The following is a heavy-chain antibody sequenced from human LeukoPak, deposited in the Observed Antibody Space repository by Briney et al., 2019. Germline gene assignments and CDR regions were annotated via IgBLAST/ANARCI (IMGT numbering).Heavy chain of an antibody. D-gene: IGHD3-22*01. CDR1: GFTFSSHS. CDR2: ISSSSSTI. V-gene: IGHV3-48*01. J-gene: IGHJ4*02. Sequence: GGSLRLSCAASGFTFSSHSMNWVRQAPGKGLEWVSYISSSSSTIYYADSVKGQFTISRDNAKNSLYLQMNSLRAEDTAVYYCARGAYYYEDWGQGTLVTVCS. CDR3: ARGAYYYED.